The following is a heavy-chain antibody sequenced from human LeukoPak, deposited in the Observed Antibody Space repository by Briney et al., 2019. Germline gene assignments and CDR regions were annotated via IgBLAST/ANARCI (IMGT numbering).Heavy chain of an antibody. V-gene: IGHV6-1*01. CDR1: GDSVASNSAT. Sequence: SQTLSLTCVISGDSVASNSATWNWLRPSPSRGLEWLGRTYYRSKWHNDYAVSMKSRITINPDTSKNRFSLQLNSVAPEDTAVYYCVREADYFDYWGQGTLVTVSS. CDR2: TYYRSKWHN. CDR3: VREADYFDY. J-gene: IGHJ4*02.